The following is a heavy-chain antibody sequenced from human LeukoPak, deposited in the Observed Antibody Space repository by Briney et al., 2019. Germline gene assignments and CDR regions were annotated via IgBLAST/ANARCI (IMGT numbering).Heavy chain of an antibody. J-gene: IGHJ3*02. CDR2: INPNSGGT. D-gene: IGHD3-22*01. CDR1: GYTFTCYY. Sequence: ASVKVSCKASGYTFTCYYMHWVRQAPGQGLEWMGWINPNSGGTNYTQKFQGRVTMTRDTSISTAYMELSRLRSDDTAVYYCARDSFPGRYYEGAFDIWGQGTMVSASS. V-gene: IGHV1-2*02. CDR3: ARDSFPGRYYEGAFDI.